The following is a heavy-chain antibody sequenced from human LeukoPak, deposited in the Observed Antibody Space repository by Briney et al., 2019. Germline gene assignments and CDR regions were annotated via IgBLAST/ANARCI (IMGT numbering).Heavy chain of an antibody. Sequence: PGGSLSLTCAVYGGSFSDYYWSWIRQPPRKGLEWIGSIYHSGSTYYNPSLKSRVTISVDTSKNQFSLNLSSVTAADTAVYYCARDQNDFWSGYFVESRYYYYYMDVWGKGTTVTVSS. CDR1: GGSFSDYY. D-gene: IGHD3-3*01. CDR2: IYHSGST. CDR3: ARDQNDFWSGYFVESRYYYYYMDV. V-gene: IGHV4-34*11. J-gene: IGHJ6*03.